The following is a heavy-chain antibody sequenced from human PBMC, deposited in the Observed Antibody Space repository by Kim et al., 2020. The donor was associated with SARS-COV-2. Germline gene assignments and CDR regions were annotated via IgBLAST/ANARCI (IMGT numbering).Heavy chain of an antibody. CDR2: IYHSGST. V-gene: IGHV4-38-2*02. D-gene: IGHD1-26*01. Sequence: SETLSLTCTVSGYSISSGYYWGWIRQPPGKGLEWIGSIYHSGSTYYNPSLKSRVTISVDTSKNQFSLKLSSVTAADTAVYYCARDRVGAKRWWFDPWGQGTLVTVSS. CDR1: GYSISSGYY. J-gene: IGHJ5*02. CDR3: ARDRVGAKRWWFDP.